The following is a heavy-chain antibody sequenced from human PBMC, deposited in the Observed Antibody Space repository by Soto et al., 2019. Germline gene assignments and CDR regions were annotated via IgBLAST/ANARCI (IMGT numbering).Heavy chain of an antibody. J-gene: IGHJ6*02. D-gene: IGHD3-3*01. Sequence: PGGSLRLSCAASGFTFNNYAMTWVRQAPGKGLEWVSTIAGGDGKKYYADSVKGRITNSRDNSKKSLYLQIRNLRVQVTAVYYCVKDWSGKTCPCMDVWGQGTTVTVSS. CDR1: GFTFNNYA. CDR3: VKDWSGKTCPCMDV. CDR2: IAGGDGKK. V-gene: IGHV3-23*01.